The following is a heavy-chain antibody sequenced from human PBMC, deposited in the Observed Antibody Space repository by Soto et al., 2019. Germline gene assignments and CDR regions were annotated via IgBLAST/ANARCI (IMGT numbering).Heavy chain of an antibody. J-gene: IGHJ6*02. Sequence: PXETLSLTCAVSGGSVSSGGYSWSWIRQPPGKGLEWIGYIYHSGSTYYNPSLKSRVTISVDRSKNQFSLKLSSVTAADTAVYYCATYPYNPGLQGVYGMDVWGQRTTVTVSS. CDR2: IYHSGST. V-gene: IGHV4-30-2*01. CDR3: ATYPYNPGLQGVYGMDV. D-gene: IGHD3-10*01. CDR1: GGSVSSGGYS.